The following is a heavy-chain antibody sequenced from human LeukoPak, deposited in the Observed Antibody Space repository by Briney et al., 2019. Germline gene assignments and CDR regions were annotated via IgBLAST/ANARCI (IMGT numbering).Heavy chain of an antibody. Sequence: GGSLRLSCAASGFTFSSYAMSWVRQAPGKGLEWVSGISGSGGRAHYADSVKGRFTISRDNSKNTLYLQMNSLRAEDTAVYYCARTGIAAAGTGNYFDYWGQGTLVTVSS. CDR3: ARTGIAAAGTGNYFDY. CDR1: GFTFSSYA. CDR2: ISGSGGRA. J-gene: IGHJ4*02. D-gene: IGHD6-13*01. V-gene: IGHV3-23*01.